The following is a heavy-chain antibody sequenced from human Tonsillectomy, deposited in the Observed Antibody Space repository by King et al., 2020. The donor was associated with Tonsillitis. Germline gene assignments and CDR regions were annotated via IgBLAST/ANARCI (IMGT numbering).Heavy chain of an antibody. CDR1: GASISSNSYY. V-gene: IGHV4-39*01. Sequence: MQLQESGPGLVKPSETLSLTCTVSGASISSNSYYWGWIRQPPGKGLEWIGSVYYSGSTYYNPSLKSRVTISVDTSKNQFSLKLSSVTAADTAVYYCARHAAAAGTWDIWGQGTMVTVSS. D-gene: IGHD6-13*01. J-gene: IGHJ3*02. CDR2: VYYSGST. CDR3: ARHAAAAGTWDI.